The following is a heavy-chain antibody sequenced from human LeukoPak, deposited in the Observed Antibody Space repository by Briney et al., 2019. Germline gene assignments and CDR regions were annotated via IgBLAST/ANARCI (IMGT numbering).Heavy chain of an antibody. CDR2: TYYRSKWYN. J-gene: IGHJ3*02. V-gene: IGHV6-1*01. Sequence: SQTLSLTCAISRDSVSINSAAWNWIRQSPSRGLEWLGRTYYRSKWYNEYAVSVKRRITINPDTSKNQFSLQLNSVTPEDTAVYYCAGTNSGNLEIWGQGTMVTVSS. D-gene: IGHD1-26*01. CDR3: AGTNSGNLEI. CDR1: RDSVSINSAA.